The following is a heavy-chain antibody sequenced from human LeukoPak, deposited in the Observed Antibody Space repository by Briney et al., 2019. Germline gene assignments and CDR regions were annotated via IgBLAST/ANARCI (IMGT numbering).Heavy chain of an antibody. CDR3: VRRSIGGYYYSPFDL. Sequence: PGESLQISCKGSGSSFNDYWVGWVRQPAGKGLEWMGVIYPGDSDTRYSPSSQGLVTISIDKSISTAYLQWSSLKASDAAVYYCVRRSIGGYYYSPFDLWGQGTRVTVSS. J-gene: IGHJ3*01. CDR2: IYPGDSDT. D-gene: IGHD3-22*01. CDR1: GSSFNDYW. V-gene: IGHV5-51*01.